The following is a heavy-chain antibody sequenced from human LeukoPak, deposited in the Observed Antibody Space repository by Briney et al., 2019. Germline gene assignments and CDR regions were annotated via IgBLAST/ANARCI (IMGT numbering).Heavy chain of an antibody. Sequence: GGSLRLSCAASGFTFRSYAMSWVRQAPGKGLEWVSAISGSGGSTYYADSVKGRFTISRDNSKNTLYLQMNSLRAEDTAVYYCAKDPNIVVVIAISFDYWGQGTLVTVSS. D-gene: IGHD2-21*01. CDR1: GFTFRSYA. V-gene: IGHV3-23*01. CDR3: AKDPNIVVVIAISFDY. J-gene: IGHJ4*02. CDR2: ISGSGGST.